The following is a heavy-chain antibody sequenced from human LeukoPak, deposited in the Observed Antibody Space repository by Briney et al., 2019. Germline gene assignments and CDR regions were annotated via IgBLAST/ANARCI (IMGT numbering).Heavy chain of an antibody. Sequence: GGSLRLSCAASGFTFSRYLMHWVRHAPGEGLVWVSRIKTDGTYTSNADSVKGRFTISRDNAKSTLYLQMNSLRVEDTAVYYCVADLGDYADFWGQGTLVTVSS. CDR2: IKTDGTYT. V-gene: IGHV3-74*01. CDR1: GFTFSRYL. CDR3: VADLGDYADF. J-gene: IGHJ4*02.